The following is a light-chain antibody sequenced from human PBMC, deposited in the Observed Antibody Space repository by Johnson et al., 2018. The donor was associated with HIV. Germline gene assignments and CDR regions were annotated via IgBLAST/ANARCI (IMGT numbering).Light chain of an antibody. CDR3: GTWDSGLGAHYV. V-gene: IGLV1-51*02. Sequence: QSVLTQPPSVSAAPGQKVTISCSGSSSNIGNNYVSWYQQLPGTAPKLLIYEKNKRPSGIPDRFSASKSGTSATLDIIGLQTGDEADYYCGTWDSGLGAHYVFGTGTKVTVL. J-gene: IGLJ1*01. CDR1: SSNIGNNY. CDR2: EKN.